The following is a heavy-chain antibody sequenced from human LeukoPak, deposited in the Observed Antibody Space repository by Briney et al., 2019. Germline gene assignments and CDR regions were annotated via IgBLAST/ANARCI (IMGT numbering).Heavy chain of an antibody. CDR3: ARAYGSRAHTVNWFDP. V-gene: IGHV1-46*01. CDR2: INPSGGST. Sequence: ASVKVSCKASGYTFTSYYMHWVRQAPGQGLEWMGIINPSGGSTSYAQKFQGRVTMTRDMSTSTVYMELSSLRSEDTAVYYCARAYGSRAHTVNWFDPWGQATLVTVSS. CDR1: GYTFTSYY. J-gene: IGHJ5*02. D-gene: IGHD4-17*01.